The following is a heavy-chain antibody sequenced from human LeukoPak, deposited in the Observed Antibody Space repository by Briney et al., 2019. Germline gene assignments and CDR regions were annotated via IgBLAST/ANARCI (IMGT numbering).Heavy chain of an antibody. J-gene: IGHJ4*02. Sequence: SETLSLTCAVYGGSFSGYYWSWIRQPPGKGLEWIGEINHSGSTNYNPSLKGRVTISVDTSKNQFSLKLSSVTAADTAVYYCARAFGSPLFPDYWGQGTLVTVSS. CDR2: INHSGST. V-gene: IGHV4-34*01. D-gene: IGHD3-10*01. CDR3: ARAFGSPLFPDY. CDR1: GGSFSGYY.